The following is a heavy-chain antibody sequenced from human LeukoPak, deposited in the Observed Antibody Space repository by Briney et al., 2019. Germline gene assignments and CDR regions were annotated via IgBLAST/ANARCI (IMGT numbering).Heavy chain of an antibody. CDR2: IYYSGNT. Sequence: PSETLSLTCTVSGGSISSSSYYWGWIRQPPGKGLEWIGSIYYSGNTYYNPSLKSRVTISVDTSNNQFSLRLSSVTAADTAVYYCARGGLVASYFDYWGQGTLVTVSS. J-gene: IGHJ4*02. CDR1: GGSISSSSYY. D-gene: IGHD5-12*01. V-gene: IGHV4-39*01. CDR3: ARGGLVASYFDY.